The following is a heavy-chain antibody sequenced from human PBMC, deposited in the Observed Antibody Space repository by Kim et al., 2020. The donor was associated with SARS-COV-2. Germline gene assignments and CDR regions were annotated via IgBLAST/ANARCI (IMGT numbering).Heavy chain of an antibody. J-gene: IGHJ4*02. V-gene: IGHV3-23*01. D-gene: IGHD3-22*01. CDR3: AAYYYDVSGFVY. CDR2: INTRGDTT. CDR1: GFTFSSYA. Sequence: GGSLRLSCSASGFTFSSYAMSWVRQAPGKGLEWVAAINTRGDTTYYADSVKGRFTISRDNSQDTVYLQMNRLSADDTAVYYCAAYYYDVSGFVYWGQG.